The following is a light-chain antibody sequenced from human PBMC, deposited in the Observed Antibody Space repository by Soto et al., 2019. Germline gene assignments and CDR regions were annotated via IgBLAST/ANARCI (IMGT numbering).Light chain of an antibody. CDR3: TSWTTSTTMI. J-gene: IGLJ2*01. Sequence: QSVLTQPASVSGSPGQSLTISCTGTSRDIGAYTFVSWYQQPPGKAPKLMLYDVNIRPSGVSNRFSGSKSGNTASLTISGLQAEDEADYYCTSWTTSTTMIFGGGTKVTV. CDR1: SRDIGAYTF. V-gene: IGLV2-14*03. CDR2: DVN.